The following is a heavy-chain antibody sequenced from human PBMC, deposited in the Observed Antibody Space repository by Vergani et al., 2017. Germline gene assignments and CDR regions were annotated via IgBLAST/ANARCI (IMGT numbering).Heavy chain of an antibody. CDR3: ASYCSSTSCYTWRWDYGMDV. Sequence: QVQLVQSGAEVKKPGSSVKVSCKASGGTFSSYTISWVRQAPGQGLEWMGRIIPILGIANYAQKFQGRVTITADKSTSTAYMELSSLRSEDTAVYYCASYCSSTSCYTWRWDYGMDVWGQGTTVTVSS. CDR2: IIPILGIA. D-gene: IGHD2-2*02. J-gene: IGHJ6*02. CDR1: GGTFSSYT. V-gene: IGHV1-69*02.